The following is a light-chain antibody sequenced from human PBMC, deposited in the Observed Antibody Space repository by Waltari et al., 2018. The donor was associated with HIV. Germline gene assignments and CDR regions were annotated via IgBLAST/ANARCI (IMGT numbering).Light chain of an antibody. CDR1: QNVSSW. J-gene: IGKJ1*01. V-gene: IGKV1-5*03. CDR3: QQYTTFPWT. Sequence: DIQMTQSPSTLSASSGDRVTINCRSSQNVSSWLAWYQQKSGKAPKLLIYKASALEFGVPSRFSGGGSGADFTLVISSLQPDDFATYYCQQYTTFPWTFGQGTKVEIK. CDR2: KAS.